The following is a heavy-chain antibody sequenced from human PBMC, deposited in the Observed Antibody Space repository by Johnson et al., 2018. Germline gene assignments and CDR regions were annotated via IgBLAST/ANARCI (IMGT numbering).Heavy chain of an antibody. Sequence: QVQLVESGGGVVQPGRSLRLSCAASGFTFSTYAMPWVRQAPGKGLEWVALISYAGNHKFYTDSVKGRFTISRDNSNNTLYLQMNSLRSEDTALYYCTGGGGVLLYFDYWGQGTLVTVSS. CDR1: GFTFSTYA. CDR2: ISYAGNHK. J-gene: IGHJ4*02. CDR3: TGGGGVLLYFDY. D-gene: IGHD1-26*01. V-gene: IGHV3-30-3*01.